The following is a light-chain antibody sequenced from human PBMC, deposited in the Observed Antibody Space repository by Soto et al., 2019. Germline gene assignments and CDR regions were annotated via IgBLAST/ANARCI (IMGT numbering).Light chain of an antibody. Sequence: IQMTQSPSSLSASVGDRVTITCRASQVITNFLAWYQQKPGKAPNLLIYAASTLQRGVPSRFSGSGSGTDFTLTISSLQPEDAATYYCQQSYSTPQTFGQGTKVDI. CDR1: QVITNF. J-gene: IGKJ1*01. CDR2: AAS. CDR3: QQSYSTPQT. V-gene: IGKV1-39*01.